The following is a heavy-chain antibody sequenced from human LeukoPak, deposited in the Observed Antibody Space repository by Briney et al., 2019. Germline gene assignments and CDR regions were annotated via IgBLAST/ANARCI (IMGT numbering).Heavy chain of an antibody. CDR3: ARDSPRGYSGYDFDY. Sequence: VIYSGGSTYYAYSVKGRFTISRDKSKNTLYLQMNSLRAEDTAVYSCARDSPRGYSGYDFDYWGQGTLVTVSS. V-gene: IGHV3-53*01. CDR2: IYSGGST. D-gene: IGHD5-12*01. J-gene: IGHJ4*02.